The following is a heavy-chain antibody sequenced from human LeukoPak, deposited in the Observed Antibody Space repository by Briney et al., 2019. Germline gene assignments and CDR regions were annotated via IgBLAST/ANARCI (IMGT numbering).Heavy chain of an antibody. CDR1: GFTFSTFA. Sequence: PGGSLRLSCAASGFTFSTFALHLVRQAPGKGLEWVAVISNDGYTKYYADSVRGRFTISRDNSKNTLFLQMNSLRAEDTAMYYCAKRLKAVAAPYGMDVWGQGTAVTVSS. D-gene: IGHD2-15*01. V-gene: IGHV3-30-3*02. CDR3: AKRLKAVAAPYGMDV. CDR2: ISNDGYTK. J-gene: IGHJ6*02.